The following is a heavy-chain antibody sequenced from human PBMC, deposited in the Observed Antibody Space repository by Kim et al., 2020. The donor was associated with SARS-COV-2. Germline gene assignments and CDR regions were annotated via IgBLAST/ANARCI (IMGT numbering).Heavy chain of an antibody. CDR3: ARRSVHLLAFDI. V-gene: IGHV4-39*01. Sequence: YYNPSLKSRVTISVDTSKNQFSLKLSSVTAADTAVYYCARRSVHLLAFDIWGQGTMVTVSS. J-gene: IGHJ3*02. D-gene: IGHD2-15*01.